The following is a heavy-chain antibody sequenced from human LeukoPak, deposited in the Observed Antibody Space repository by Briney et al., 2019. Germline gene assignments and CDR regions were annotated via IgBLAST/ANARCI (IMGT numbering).Heavy chain of an antibody. D-gene: IGHD4-23*01. V-gene: IGHV3-21*01. CDR2: ISSSSSYI. J-gene: IGHJ3*02. CDR1: GFTFSSYS. CDR3: ARAVDKTCGGNPDDAFDI. Sequence: PGGSLRLSCAASGFTFSSYSMNWVRQAPGKGLGWVSSISSSSSYIYYADSVKGRFTISRDNAKNSLYLQMNSLRAEDAAVYYCARAVDKTCGGNPDDAFDIWGQGTMVTVSS.